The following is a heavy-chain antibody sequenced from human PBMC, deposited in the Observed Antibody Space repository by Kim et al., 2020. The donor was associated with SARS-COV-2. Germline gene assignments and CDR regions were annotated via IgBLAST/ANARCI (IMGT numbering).Heavy chain of an antibody. V-gene: IGHV3-11*06. J-gene: IGHJ4*02. D-gene: IGHD4-17*01. Sequence: GGSLRLSCAASGFTFSDYYMSWIRQAPGKGLEWVSYISSSSSYTNYADSVKGRFTISRDNAKNSLYLQMNSLRAEDTAVYYCARDRAPYGDYVFDYWGQGTLVTVSS. CDR1: GFTFSDYY. CDR2: ISSSSSYT. CDR3: ARDRAPYGDYVFDY.